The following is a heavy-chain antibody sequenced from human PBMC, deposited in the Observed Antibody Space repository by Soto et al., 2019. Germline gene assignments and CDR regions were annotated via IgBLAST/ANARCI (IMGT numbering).Heavy chain of an antibody. CDR2: ISSSSSYI. J-gene: IGHJ4*02. Sequence: GGSLRLSCAASGFTFSSYSMNWVLQAPGKGLEWVSSISSSSSYIYYADSVKGRFTISRDNAKNSLYLQMNSLRAEDTAVYYCAREGEYSSSWLDYWGQGTLVTVSS. CDR1: GFTFSSYS. D-gene: IGHD6-13*01. CDR3: AREGEYSSSWLDY. V-gene: IGHV3-21*01.